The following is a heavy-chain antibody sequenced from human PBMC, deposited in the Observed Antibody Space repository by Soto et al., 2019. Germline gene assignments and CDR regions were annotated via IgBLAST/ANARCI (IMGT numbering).Heavy chain of an antibody. J-gene: IGHJ3*02. CDR1: GGSIXSGGYY. CDR3: ARERIVVVPAAIGGDDAFDI. CDR2: IYYSGST. D-gene: IGHD2-2*01. Sequence: SETLSLTCSVSGGSIXSGGYYWSWIRQHPGKGLEWIGYIYYSGSTYYNPSLKSRVTISVDTSKNQFSLKLGSVTAADTAVYYCARERIVVVPAAIGGDDAFDIWGQGTMVTVSS. V-gene: IGHV4-31*03.